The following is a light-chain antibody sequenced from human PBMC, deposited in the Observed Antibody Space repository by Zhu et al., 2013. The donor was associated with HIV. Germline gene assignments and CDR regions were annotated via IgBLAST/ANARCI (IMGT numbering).Light chain of an antibody. CDR3: QQYGSSPLT. CDR2: GAS. J-gene: IGKJ4*01. V-gene: IGKV1-5*01. CDR1: QSISSW. Sequence: DIQMTQSPSTLSASVGDRVTITCRARQSISSWLAWYQQKPGKAPQLLIHGASSLQSGVPARFRGSGSGTDFTLTISRLEPEDFAVYFCQQYGSSPLTFGGGTTVEIK.